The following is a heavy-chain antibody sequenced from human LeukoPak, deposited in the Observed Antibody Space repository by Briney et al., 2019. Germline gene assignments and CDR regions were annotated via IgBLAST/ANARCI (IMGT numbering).Heavy chain of an antibody. J-gene: IGHJ4*02. V-gene: IGHV1-69*13. CDR2: IIPIFATA. CDR1: GGTFSNLG. D-gene: IGHD6-19*01. CDR3: ARVPRLGIAVAAFDY. Sequence: SVKVSFKASGGTFSNLGISWVRQAPGHGLEWMGGIIPIFATATYAQKFQGRVTITADGSTSTAYMELRSLRSEDTAVYYCARVPRLGIAVAAFDYWGEGTLVTVSS.